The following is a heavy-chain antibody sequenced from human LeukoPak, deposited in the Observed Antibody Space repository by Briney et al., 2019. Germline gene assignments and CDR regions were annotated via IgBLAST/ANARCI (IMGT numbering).Heavy chain of an antibody. CDR2: ISGSGGST. Sequence: GGSLRLSCAASGITFSSSDMSWVRQAPGKGLEWVSAISGSGGSTYYADSVKGRFTISRGNSKNTLYLQMNSLRAEDTAVYYCAKDIATGGNWFDPWGQGTLVTVSS. V-gene: IGHV3-23*01. J-gene: IGHJ5*02. CDR3: AKDIATGGNWFDP. D-gene: IGHD3-16*01. CDR1: GITFSSSD.